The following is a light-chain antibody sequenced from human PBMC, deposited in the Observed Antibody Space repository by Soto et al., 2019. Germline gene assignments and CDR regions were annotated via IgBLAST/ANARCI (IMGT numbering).Light chain of an antibody. CDR3: CSYARNIVYV. V-gene: IGLV2-23*01. Sequence: QSVLTQPASVSGSPGQSIAISRTGTSSDVGRYNLVSWYQQHPGKAPKVMIYEDNKRPSGVSNRFSASKSGNTASLTISGLQAEDEADYYSCSYARNIVYVFGTGTKLTVL. CDR1: SSDVGRYNL. J-gene: IGLJ1*01. CDR2: EDN.